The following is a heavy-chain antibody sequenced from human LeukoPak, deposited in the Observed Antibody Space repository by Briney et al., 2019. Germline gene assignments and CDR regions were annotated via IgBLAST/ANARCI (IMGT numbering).Heavy chain of an antibody. CDR1: GGTLSTHA. D-gene: IGHD3-22*01. J-gene: IGHJ4*02. CDR2: INPNSGGT. Sequence: ASVKVSCKASGGTLSTHAISWVRQAPGQGLEWMGWINPNSGGTNYAQKFQVRVTMTRDTSITTAYMELSSLRSDDTAVYYCATDYYDSSGYLAPFDYWGQGTLVTVSS. CDR3: ATDYYDSSGYLAPFDY. V-gene: IGHV1-2*02.